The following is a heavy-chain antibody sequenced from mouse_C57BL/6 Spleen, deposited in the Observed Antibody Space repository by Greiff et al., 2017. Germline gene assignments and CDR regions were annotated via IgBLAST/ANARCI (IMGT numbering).Heavy chain of an antibody. D-gene: IGHD1-1*01. V-gene: IGHV5-17*01. CDR1: GFTFSDYG. Sequence: EVKLVESGGGLVKPGGSLKLSCAASGFTFSDYGMHWVRQAPEKGLEWVAYISSGSSTIYYADTVKGRFTISRDNAKNTLFLQMTSLRSEATAMYYCARLTTVVATRYFDVWGTGTTVTVSS. CDR2: ISSGSSTI. CDR3: ARLTTVVATRYFDV. J-gene: IGHJ1*03.